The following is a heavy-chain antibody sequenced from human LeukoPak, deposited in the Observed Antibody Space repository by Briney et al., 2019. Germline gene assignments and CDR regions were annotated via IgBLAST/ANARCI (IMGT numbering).Heavy chain of an antibody. J-gene: IGHJ4*02. D-gene: IGHD1-26*01. Sequence: GGSLRLSCAASGFTFSSYAMHWVRQAPGKGLEWVAVISYDGSNKYYADSVKGRFTISRDNSKNTLYLQMNSLRAEDTAVYYCARSLFGSYFDYWGQGTLVTVSS. V-gene: IGHV3-30-3*01. CDR2: ISYDGSNK. CDR3: ARSLFGSYFDY. CDR1: GFTFSSYA.